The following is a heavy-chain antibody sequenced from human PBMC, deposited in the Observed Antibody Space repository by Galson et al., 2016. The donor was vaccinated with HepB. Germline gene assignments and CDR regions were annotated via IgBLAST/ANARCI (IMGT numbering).Heavy chain of an antibody. CDR3: ARDGARGDPGFLHH. J-gene: IGHJ1*01. Sequence: SLRLSCAASGFIFSDYYMSWIRQAPGRGLEWISYISNSGNTIYHADSVKGRFTISRDNAKNSLYLQMNSLRAEDTAVYFCARDGARGDPGFLHHWGQGTLVTVSS. D-gene: IGHD2-21*02. CDR1: GFIFSDYY. CDR2: ISNSGNTI. V-gene: IGHV3-11*01.